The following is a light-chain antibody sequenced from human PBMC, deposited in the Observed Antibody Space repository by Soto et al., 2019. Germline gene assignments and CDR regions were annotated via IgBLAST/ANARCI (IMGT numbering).Light chain of an antibody. CDR2: SSS. V-gene: IGKV3-15*01. CDR3: QQYNNLPPT. J-gene: IGKJ1*01. Sequence: DIDISHSPPLLSVSPGEGATLSCRASRRISNNLAWSQHIPGQAPRLLIVSSSRRPTDVPARFSGSGSGTDFTLTISRLESEDSAVYYCQQYNNLPPTFGQGTKV. CDR1: RRISNN.